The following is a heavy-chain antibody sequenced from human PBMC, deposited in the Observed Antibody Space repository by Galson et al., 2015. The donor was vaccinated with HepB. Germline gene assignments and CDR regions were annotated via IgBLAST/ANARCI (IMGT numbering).Heavy chain of an antibody. J-gene: IGHJ4*02. D-gene: IGHD6-6*01. CDR3: ARELRALIAARPDLWCYFDY. Sequence: SLRLSCAASGFTFSSYAMSWVRQAPGEGLEWVSAISGSGGSTYYADSVKGRFTISRDNSKNTLYLQMNSLRAEDTAVYYCARELRALIAARPDLWCYFDYWGQGTLITVSS. CDR1: GFTFSSYA. CDR2: ISGSGGST. V-gene: IGHV3-23*01.